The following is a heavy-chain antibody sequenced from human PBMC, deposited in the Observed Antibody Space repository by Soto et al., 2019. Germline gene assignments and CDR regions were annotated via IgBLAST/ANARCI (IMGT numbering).Heavy chain of an antibody. D-gene: IGHD7-27*01. CDR1: GFTFSGYW. J-gene: IGHJ4*02. CDR3: ARDHPG. V-gene: IGHV3-7*04. CDR2: INQDGSEK. Sequence: GGSLRLSCVVSGFTFSGYWMSWVRQAPGKGLEWVANINQDGSEKYYVDSVKGRFTISRDNTKNSLFLQMNSLRAEDTAVYFCARDHPGWGQGTLVTVSS.